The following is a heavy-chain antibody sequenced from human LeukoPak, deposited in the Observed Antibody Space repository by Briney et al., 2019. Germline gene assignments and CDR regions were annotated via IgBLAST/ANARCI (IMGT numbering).Heavy chain of an antibody. J-gene: IGHJ6*03. V-gene: IGHV4-34*01. CDR1: SGSFSDYY. CDR3: ARHGFGSGSYLYYYYYMDV. CDR2: ISHSGST. Sequence: SETLSLTCTFYSGSFSDYYWSWIRQPPGKGLEWIGQISHSGSTNYNPSLKTRVTISEDTSKNQFSLKLSSVTAADTAVYYCARHGFGSGSYLYYYYYMDVWGKGTTVTISS. D-gene: IGHD3-10*01.